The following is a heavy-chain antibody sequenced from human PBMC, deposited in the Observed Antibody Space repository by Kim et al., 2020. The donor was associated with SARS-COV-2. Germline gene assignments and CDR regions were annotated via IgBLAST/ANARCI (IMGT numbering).Heavy chain of an antibody. CDR2: ISLGGTA. Sequence: SETLSLTCVDSGGSFSGYYWTWIRQSPGKGLEWIGEISLGGTADYNPSLRSRVSISLGSSRNQFSLKLTSLTAADAAVYYCARGIADAFDFWGQGTVVTVSS. V-gene: IGHV4-34*01. D-gene: IGHD6-13*01. J-gene: IGHJ3*01. CDR1: GGSFSGYY. CDR3: ARGIADAFDF.